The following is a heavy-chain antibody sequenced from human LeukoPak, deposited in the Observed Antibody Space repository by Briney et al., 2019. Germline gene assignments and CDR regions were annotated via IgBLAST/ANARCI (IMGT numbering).Heavy chain of an antibody. CDR3: ARDYYGSGSYNYYYGMDV. CDR1: GGTFSSYA. J-gene: IGHJ6*02. Sequence: HGASVKVSCKASGGTFSSYAISWVRQAPGQGLEWTGRIIPILGIANYAQKFQGRVTITADKSTSTAYMELSSLRSEDTAVYYCARDYYGSGSYNYYYGMDVWGQGTTVTVSS. D-gene: IGHD3-10*01. CDR2: IIPILGIA. V-gene: IGHV1-69*04.